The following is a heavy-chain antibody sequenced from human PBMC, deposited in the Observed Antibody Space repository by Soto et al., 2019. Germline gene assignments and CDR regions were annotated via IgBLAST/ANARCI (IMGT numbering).Heavy chain of an antibody. Sequence: SSETLSLTCTVSVGSISSGGYYWSWIRQHPGKGLEWIGYIYYSGSTYYNPSLKSRVTISVDTSKNQFSLKLSSVTAADTAVYYCARGRIAADDYWGQGTLVTVSS. V-gene: IGHV4-31*03. CDR2: IYYSGST. J-gene: IGHJ4*02. CDR1: VGSISSGGYY. D-gene: IGHD6-13*01. CDR3: ARGRIAADDY.